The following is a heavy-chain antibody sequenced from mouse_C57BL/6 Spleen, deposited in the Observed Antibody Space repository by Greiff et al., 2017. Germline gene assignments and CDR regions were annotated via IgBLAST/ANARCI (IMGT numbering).Heavy chain of an antibody. V-gene: IGHV1-58*01. Sequence: VQLKESGAELVRPGSSVKMSCKTSGYTFTSYGINWVKQRPGQGLEWIGYIYIGNGYTEYNEKFKGKATLTSDTSSSTAYMQLSSLTSEDSAIYFCARTDWMVTTGFDYWGQGTTLTVSS. CDR3: ARTDWMVTTGFDY. CDR1: GYTFTSYG. D-gene: IGHD2-2*01. J-gene: IGHJ2*01. CDR2: IYIGNGYT.